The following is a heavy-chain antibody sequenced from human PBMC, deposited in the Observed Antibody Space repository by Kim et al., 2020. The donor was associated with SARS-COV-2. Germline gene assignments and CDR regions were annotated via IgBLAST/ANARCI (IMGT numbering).Heavy chain of an antibody. CDR3: ARDADYCGKKEFDY. CDR1: GYTFTGYY. CDR2: INPNSGGT. J-gene: IGHJ4*02. D-gene: IGHD4-17*01. V-gene: IGHV1-2*02. Sequence: ASVKVSCKASGYTFTGYYMHWVRQAPGQGLEWMGWINPNSGGTNYAQKFQGRVTMTRDTSISTAYMELSRLRSDDTAVYYCARDADYCGKKEFDYWGQGTLVTVSS.